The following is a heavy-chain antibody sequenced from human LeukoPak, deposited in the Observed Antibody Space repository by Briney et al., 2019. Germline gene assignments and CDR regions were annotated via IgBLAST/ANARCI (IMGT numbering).Heavy chain of an antibody. Sequence: PSETLSLTCIVSGGSINNKNNNWGWIRQSPGKGLEWVGSVDYSGNTDYNPSLKSRADTSADTSKNQFSLRLTSVTAADTAFYYCARHMLGYYGSGSSYTPFDSWGQGTLVTVTS. J-gene: IGHJ4*02. V-gene: IGHV4-39*01. D-gene: IGHD3-10*01. CDR3: ARHMLGYYGSGSSYTPFDS. CDR1: GGSINNKNNN. CDR2: VDYSGNT.